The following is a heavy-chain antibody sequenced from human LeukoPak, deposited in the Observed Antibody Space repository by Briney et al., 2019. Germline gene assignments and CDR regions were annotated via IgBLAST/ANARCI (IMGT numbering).Heavy chain of an antibody. D-gene: IGHD2-2*01. V-gene: IGHV1-2*02. Sequence: ASVKVSCKASGYTFTGYYMHWVRQAPGQGLEWMGWINPNSGGTNYAQRFQGRVTMTRDTSISTAHMELSRLRSDDTAVYYCASRVVPAAPLLPWGQGTLVTVSS. J-gene: IGHJ5*02. CDR1: GYTFTGYY. CDR3: ASRVVPAAPLLP. CDR2: INPNSGGT.